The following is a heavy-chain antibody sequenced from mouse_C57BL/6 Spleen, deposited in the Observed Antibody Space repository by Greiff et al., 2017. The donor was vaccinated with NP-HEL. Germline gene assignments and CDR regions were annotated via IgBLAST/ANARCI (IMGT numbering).Heavy chain of an antibody. D-gene: IGHD2-4*01. V-gene: IGHV1-81*01. CDR2: IYPRSGNT. CDR3: ARRSTMITTGYWYFDV. CDR1: GYTFTSYG. J-gene: IGHJ1*03. Sequence: VQLQQSGAELARPGASVKLSCKASGYTFTSYGISWVKQRTGQGLEWIGEIYPRSGNTYYNEKFKGKATLTADKSSSTAYRELRSLTSEDSAVYFCARRSTMITTGYWYFDVWGTGTTVTVSS.